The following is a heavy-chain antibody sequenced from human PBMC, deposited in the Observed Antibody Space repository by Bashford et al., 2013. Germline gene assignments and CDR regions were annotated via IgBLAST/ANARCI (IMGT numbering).Heavy chain of an antibody. J-gene: IGHJ4*02. Sequence: SGPTLVKPHTDPHADLHLLWLLTQHWWSGCGLDPSAPQERALEWLALIYWDDDKRYSPSLKSRLTITKDTSKNQVVLTMTNMDPVDTATYYCAHRSIEVAAPFWGYWGQGTLVTVSS. D-gene: IGHD2-15*01. CDR2: IYWDDDK. CDR3: AHRSIEVAAPFWGY. V-gene: IGHV2-5*02. CDR1: LLTQHWWSG.